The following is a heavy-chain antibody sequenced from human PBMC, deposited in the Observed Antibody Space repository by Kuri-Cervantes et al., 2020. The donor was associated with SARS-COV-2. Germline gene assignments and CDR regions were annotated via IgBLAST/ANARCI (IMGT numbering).Heavy chain of an antibody. Sequence: GESLKISCGASGFSFRNFGMTWVRQAPGKGLEWVSSISSTSSYIKYADSVKGRFTIPRDNAKNSLYLQMNSLRAEDTAVYYCARTPGAGDYWGQGTLVTVSS. CDR1: GFSFRNFG. J-gene: IGHJ4*02. D-gene: IGHD2-15*01. CDR3: ARTPGAGDY. V-gene: IGHV3-21*01. CDR2: ISSTSSYI.